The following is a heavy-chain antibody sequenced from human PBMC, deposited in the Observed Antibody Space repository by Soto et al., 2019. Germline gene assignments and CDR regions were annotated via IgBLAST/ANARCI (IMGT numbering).Heavy chain of an antibody. CDR1: GFTFSSYG. V-gene: IGHV3-30*03. Sequence: GGPLRLSCAATGFTFSSYGMHWVRQAPGKGLEWVAVISYDGSNKYYADSVKGRFTISRDNSKNTLYLQRNSLRAEDTAVYYCASVDTAMVAGFYSGMYVWGQGTTVTVSS. D-gene: IGHD5-18*01. CDR3: ASVDTAMVAGFYSGMYV. J-gene: IGHJ6*02. CDR2: ISYDGSNK.